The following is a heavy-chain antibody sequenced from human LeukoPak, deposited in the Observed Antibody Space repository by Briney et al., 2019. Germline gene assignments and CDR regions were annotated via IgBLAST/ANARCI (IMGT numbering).Heavy chain of an antibody. Sequence: ASVKVSCKASGGTFSSYTISWVRQAPGQGLEWMGRIIPILGIANYAQKFQGRVTITADKSTSTAYMELSSPRSEDTAVYYCARGSLNDSSGYYLSWFDPWGQGTLVTVSS. CDR3: ARGSLNDSSGYYLSWFDP. V-gene: IGHV1-69*02. D-gene: IGHD3-22*01. J-gene: IGHJ5*02. CDR1: GGTFSSYT. CDR2: IIPILGIA.